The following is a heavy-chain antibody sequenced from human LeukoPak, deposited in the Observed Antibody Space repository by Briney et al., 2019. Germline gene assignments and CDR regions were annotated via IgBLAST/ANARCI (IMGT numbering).Heavy chain of an antibody. CDR1: GFTFSDYY. D-gene: IGHD1-26*01. CDR2: ISSSGSTI. V-gene: IGHV3-11*01. Sequence: GGSLRLSCAASGFTFSDYYMSWIRQAPGKGLEWVSYISSSGSTIYYADSVKGRFTISRDNAKNSLYLQMNSLRAEDTALYYCAKDIISGSLAYWGQGTLVTVSS. J-gene: IGHJ4*02. CDR3: AKDIISGSLAY.